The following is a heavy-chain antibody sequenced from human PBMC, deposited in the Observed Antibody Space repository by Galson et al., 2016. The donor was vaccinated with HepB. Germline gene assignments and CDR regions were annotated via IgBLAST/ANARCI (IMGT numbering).Heavy chain of an antibody. CDR2: IWYDGSNK. CDR3: ARGDIVGAHFYYYYMDV. CDR1: GFNFSGYG. Sequence: SLRLSCAASGFNFSGYGMHWVRQAPGKGLEWVAVIWYDGSNKYYADSVRGRFSISRDNSKNTLHLQMNSLRGEDTAMYYCARGDIVGAHFYYYYMDVGGTGTTVTVSS. V-gene: IGHV3-33*01. D-gene: IGHD1-26*01. J-gene: IGHJ6*03.